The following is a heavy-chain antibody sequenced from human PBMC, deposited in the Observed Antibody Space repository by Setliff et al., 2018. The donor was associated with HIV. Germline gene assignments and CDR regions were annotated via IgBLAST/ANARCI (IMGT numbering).Heavy chain of an antibody. Sequence: TLSLTCTVSGGSISSGGYYRNWIRQYPVKGLEWIGHIYYNGRTLFNPALGTRLNMSVDTSENQFSLHLNSVTAADTAVYYCVRERRRSPLSYGLDVWGQGTTVTVS. V-gene: IGHV4-31*03. CDR1: GGSISSGGYY. J-gene: IGHJ6*02. CDR3: VRERRRSPLSYGLDV. CDR2: IYYNGRT.